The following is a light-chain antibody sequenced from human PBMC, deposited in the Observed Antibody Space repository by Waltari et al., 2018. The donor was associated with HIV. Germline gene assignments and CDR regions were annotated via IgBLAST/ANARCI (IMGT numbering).Light chain of an antibody. J-gene: IGLJ3*02. CDR1: SSSVSTNNY. Sequence: QTVVTQEPSFSVTPGGTVTLTCGLSSSSVSTNNYTSWCQQTPGQAPRALIYVTNARSSGVPHRFVGSILWNKAALTLTGAQADDESDYYCRMYVGSGIRVFGGGTKLTVL. CDR3: RMYVGSGIRV. V-gene: IGLV8-61*01. CDR2: VTN.